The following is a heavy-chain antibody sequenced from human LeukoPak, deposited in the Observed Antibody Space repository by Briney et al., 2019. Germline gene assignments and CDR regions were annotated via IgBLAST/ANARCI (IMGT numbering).Heavy chain of an antibody. CDR1: GFDFSGFG. Sequence: GGSLRLSCEASGFDFSGFGMHWVRQAPGKGLEWVAFIRKDGSQKWYADSVKGRSAISRDNSKNTLYLQMNSLRTEDTAVYYCAKDSSTRTPDAFDIWGQGTMVTVSS. D-gene: IGHD5/OR15-5a*01. CDR3: AKDSSTRTPDAFDI. V-gene: IGHV3-30*02. J-gene: IGHJ3*02. CDR2: IRKDGSQK.